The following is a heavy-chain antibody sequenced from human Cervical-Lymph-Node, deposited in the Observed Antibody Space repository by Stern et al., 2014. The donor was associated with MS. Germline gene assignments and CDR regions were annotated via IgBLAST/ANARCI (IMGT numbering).Heavy chain of an antibody. CDR2: MNPDSGDT. CDR1: GYTFTSDD. J-gene: IGHJ4*02. Sequence: QDQLVQSGAEVKKPGASVKVSCKASGYTFTSDDINWVRQVPGQGLEWMGWMNPDSGDTGYAQKFRGKFTITRDLSINTAYMEMSSVKFEDTAVYYCTRGWSAWGQGTLVTVSS. V-gene: IGHV1-8*01. D-gene: IGHD3-3*01. CDR3: TRGWSA.